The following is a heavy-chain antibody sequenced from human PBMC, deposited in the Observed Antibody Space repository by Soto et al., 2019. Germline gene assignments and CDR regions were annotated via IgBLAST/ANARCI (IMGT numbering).Heavy chain of an antibody. CDR2: INTAGDYT. Sequence: EVQLVESGGGLVKPGGSLRLSCAASGFSLASHSMNWVRQAPGKGLEWLSSINTAGDYTFYADSVKGRFTISRDNAGDSLYLQMNSLRAEDTSVYYCAREYGGRQDLDLWGQGTLVTVSS. V-gene: IGHV3-21*01. D-gene: IGHD2-8*01. J-gene: IGHJ4*02. CDR3: AREYGGRQDLDL. CDR1: GFSLASHS.